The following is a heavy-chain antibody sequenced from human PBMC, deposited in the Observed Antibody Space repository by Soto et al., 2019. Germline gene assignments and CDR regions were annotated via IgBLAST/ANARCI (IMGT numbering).Heavy chain of an antibody. CDR2: IKSKIDGGTT. J-gene: IGHJ4*02. CDR1: GFTFSSAW. D-gene: IGHD3-16*02. V-gene: IGHV3-15*01. Sequence: EVQLVESGGGLVKPGGSLRLSCAASGFTFSSAWMSWVRQAPGKGLEWVARIKSKIDGGTTDYAAPVRGRFTISRDDSKNTLYLKMDSLQIEDTSVYYCTTYGYVSASDRIRWAYWGQGALVTVSS. CDR3: TTYGYVSASDRIRWAY.